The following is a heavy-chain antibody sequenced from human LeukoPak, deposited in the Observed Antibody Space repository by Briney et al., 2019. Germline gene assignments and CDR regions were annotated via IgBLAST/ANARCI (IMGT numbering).Heavy chain of an antibody. CDR3: ARSRHIVVVPAAMRANWFDP. CDR2: INPNSGGT. V-gene: IGHV1-2*02. Sequence: GASVKVSCKASGYTFTVYYMHWVRQAPGQGLEWMGWINPNSGGTNYAQKFQGRVTMTRDTSISTAYMELSRLRSDDTAVYYCARSRHIVVVPAAMRANWFDPWGQGTLVTVSS. J-gene: IGHJ5*02. CDR1: GYTFTVYY. D-gene: IGHD2-2*01.